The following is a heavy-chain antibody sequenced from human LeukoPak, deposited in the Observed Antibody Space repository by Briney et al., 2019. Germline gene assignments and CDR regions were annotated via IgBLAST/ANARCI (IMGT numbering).Heavy chain of an antibody. J-gene: IGHJ4*02. Sequence: SETLSLTCTVSGGSIISSSHYWGWIRQPAGKGLEWIGRIYTSGTTHDNSSLKSRVTMSVDTSKNQVSLKVSSVTAADTAVYYCARQDSKVGAYTGPYYFDYWGQGTLVTVSS. V-gene: IGHV4-61*02. CDR2: IYTSGTT. CDR1: GGSIISSSHY. D-gene: IGHD1-26*01. CDR3: ARQDSKVGAYTGPYYFDY.